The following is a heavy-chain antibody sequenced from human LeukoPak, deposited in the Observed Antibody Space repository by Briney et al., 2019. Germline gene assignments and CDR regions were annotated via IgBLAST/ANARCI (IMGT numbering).Heavy chain of an antibody. D-gene: IGHD5-18*01. V-gene: IGHV3-23*01. CDR3: AKSGYSYGLYYYYYMDV. J-gene: IGHJ6*03. CDR1: GFTFSSYD. Sequence: GGTLRLSCAASGFTFSSYDMSWVRQAPGKGLEWVSTISGSGGTTNFADSVKGRFTISRDNSKNTLYLQMNSLRAEDTAVYYCAKSGYSYGLYYYYYMDVWGKGTTVTVSS. CDR2: ISGSGGTT.